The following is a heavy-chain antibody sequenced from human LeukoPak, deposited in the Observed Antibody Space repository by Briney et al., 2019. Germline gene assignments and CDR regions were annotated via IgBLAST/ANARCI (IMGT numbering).Heavy chain of an antibody. J-gene: IGHJ4*02. Sequence: ASVKVSCKASGGTFSSYAISWVRQAPGQGLEWMGGIIPIFGTANYAQKFQGRVTITADESTSTAYMELSSLRSEDTAVYYCARDTSRWTTVDFDYWGQGTLVTVSS. CDR3: ARDTSRWTTVDFDY. V-gene: IGHV1-69*13. CDR2: IIPIFGTA. CDR1: GGTFSSYA. D-gene: IGHD4-23*01.